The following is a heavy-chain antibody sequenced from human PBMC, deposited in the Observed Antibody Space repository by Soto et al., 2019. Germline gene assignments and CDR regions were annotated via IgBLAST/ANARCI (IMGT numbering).Heavy chain of an antibody. CDR3: ARTMVYAIAWFDP. V-gene: IGHV4-34*09. J-gene: IGHJ5*02. Sequence: SETLSLTCAVYGGSFSGYYWSWIRQPPGKGLEWIGEINHSGSTYYNPSLKSRVTISVDTSKNQFSLKLSSVTAADTAVYYCARTMVYAIAWFDPWGQGTLVTVSS. CDR1: GGSFSGYY. CDR2: INHSGST. D-gene: IGHD2-8*01.